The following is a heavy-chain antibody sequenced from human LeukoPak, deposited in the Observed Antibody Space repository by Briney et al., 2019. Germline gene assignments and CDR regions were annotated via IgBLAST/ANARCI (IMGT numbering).Heavy chain of an antibody. D-gene: IGHD1-26*01. Sequence: QPGGSLRLSCAASGFSFENYNMNWVRQAPGEGLEWVSYISSSGSTIYYADSVKGRFTISRDNAKNSLYLQMNSLRAEDTAVYYCARAGSGRSPDWFDPWGQGTLVTVSS. V-gene: IGHV3-48*04. CDR2: ISSSGSTI. CDR1: GFSFENYN. CDR3: ARAGSGRSPDWFDP. J-gene: IGHJ5*02.